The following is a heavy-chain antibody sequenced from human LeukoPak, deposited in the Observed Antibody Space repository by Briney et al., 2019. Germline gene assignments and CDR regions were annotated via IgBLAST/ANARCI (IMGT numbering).Heavy chain of an antibody. D-gene: IGHD4-23*01. Sequence: KASETLSLTCAVSGYSISSGYYWGWIRQPPGKGLEWIGSIYHSGSTYYNPSLKSRVTISVDTSKNQFSLKLSSVTAADTAVYYCARGFGNGAFDIWGQGTMVTVSS. CDR3: ARGFGNGAFDI. V-gene: IGHV4-38-2*01. CDR2: IYHSGST. CDR1: GYSISSGYY. J-gene: IGHJ3*02.